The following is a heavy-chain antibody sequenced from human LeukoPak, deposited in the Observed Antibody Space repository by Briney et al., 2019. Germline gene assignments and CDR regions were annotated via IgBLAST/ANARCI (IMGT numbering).Heavy chain of an antibody. CDR1: GGTFSNYA. D-gene: IGHD3-10*01. Sequence: SVKVSCKASGGTFSNYAISWVRQAPGQGREWMGGIIPIFGTANYAQKFQGRVTITTDESTSTAYMELSSLRSEDTAVYYCARGPIYGSGSYLVWGQGTLVTVSS. CDR3: ARGPIYGSGSYLV. V-gene: IGHV1-69*05. CDR2: IIPIFGTA. J-gene: IGHJ4*02.